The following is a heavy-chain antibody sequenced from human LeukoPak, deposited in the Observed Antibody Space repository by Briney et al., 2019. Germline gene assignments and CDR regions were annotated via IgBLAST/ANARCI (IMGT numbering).Heavy chain of an antibody. Sequence: SETLSLTCTVSGGSISSYYWSWIRQPPGKGLEWIGYIYYSGSTNYNPSLKSRVTISVDTSKNQFSLKLSSVTAADTAVYYCARVGWLGAARPGWFDPWGQGTLVTVFS. D-gene: IGHD6-6*01. V-gene: IGHV4-59*01. CDR2: IYYSGST. J-gene: IGHJ5*02. CDR1: GGSISSYY. CDR3: ARVGWLGAARPGWFDP.